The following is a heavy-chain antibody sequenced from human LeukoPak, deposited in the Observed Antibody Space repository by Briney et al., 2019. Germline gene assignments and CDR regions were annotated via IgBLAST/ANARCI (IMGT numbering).Heavy chain of an antibody. CDR3: ARVIVVVPAADDYYYYGMDV. J-gene: IGHJ6*02. CDR2: INHSGST. CDR1: GGSFSGYY. Sequence: SETLSLTCAVYGGSFSGYYWSWIRQPPGKGLEWSGEINHSGSTNYNPSLKSRVPISVDTSKNQFSLKLSSVTAADTAVYYCARVIVVVPAADDYYYYGMDVWGQGTTVTVSS. V-gene: IGHV4-34*01. D-gene: IGHD2-2*01.